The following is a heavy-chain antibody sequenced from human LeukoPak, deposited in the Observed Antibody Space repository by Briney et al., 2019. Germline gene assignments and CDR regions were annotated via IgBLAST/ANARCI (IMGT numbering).Heavy chain of an antibody. CDR2: NNPNTGGT. V-gene: IGHV1-2*06. CDR1: GYTFTDYY. CDR3: VREYCSSTSCHYYFDY. D-gene: IGHD2-2*01. Sequence: SVKVSCKASGYTFTDYYMHWVRQAPGQGLEWMGRNNPNTGGTIYTQKFQGRVTMTRDTSISTAYMELNRLTSDDTAVYYCVREYCSSTSCHYYFDYWGQGALVTVSS. J-gene: IGHJ4*02.